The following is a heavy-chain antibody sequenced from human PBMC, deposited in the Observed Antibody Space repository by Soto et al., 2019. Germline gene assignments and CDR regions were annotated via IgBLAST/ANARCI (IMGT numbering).Heavy chain of an antibody. Sequence: SETLSLTCAVSGGSISSGGYSWSWIRQPPGKGLEWIGYIYHSGSTYYNPSLKSRVTIPVDRSKNQFSLKLSSVTAADTAVYYCATLFIANWNDGKYGMDFRGQGSTVPVSS. V-gene: IGHV4-30-2*01. CDR3: ATLFIANWNDGKYGMDF. D-gene: IGHD1-1*01. CDR2: IYHSGST. J-gene: IGHJ6*02. CDR1: GGSISSGGYS.